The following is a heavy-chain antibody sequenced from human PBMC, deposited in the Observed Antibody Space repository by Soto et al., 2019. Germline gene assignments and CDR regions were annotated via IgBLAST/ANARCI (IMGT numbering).Heavy chain of an antibody. J-gene: IGHJ4*02. Sequence: QVQLVQSGAEVRKPGSSVRVSCKASGGSFNRHTISWVRQAPGQGLEWMGGIIPIFGTANHAQKFQGRVTIIADESTSTVYMELSSLRSEDTAMYYCARGWGYDSNDYYYAYWGQGTLVIVSS. V-gene: IGHV1-69*01. D-gene: IGHD3-22*01. CDR1: GGSFNRHT. CDR3: ARGWGYDSNDYYYAY. CDR2: IIPIFGTA.